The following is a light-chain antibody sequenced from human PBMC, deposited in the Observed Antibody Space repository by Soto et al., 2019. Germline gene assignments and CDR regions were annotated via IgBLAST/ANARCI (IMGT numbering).Light chain of an antibody. J-gene: IGKJ1*01. V-gene: IGKV3-15*01. CDR1: QSVSSN. CDR2: GAS. CDR3: EQYNNWPPG. Sequence: EIVMTQSPATLSVSPGERATLSCRASQSVSSNLAWYQQKPGQAPRLLIYGASTRATSIPSRFSGSGSGTEFTLTISSLESEDFAVYYCEQYNNWPPGFGQGTKVEIK.